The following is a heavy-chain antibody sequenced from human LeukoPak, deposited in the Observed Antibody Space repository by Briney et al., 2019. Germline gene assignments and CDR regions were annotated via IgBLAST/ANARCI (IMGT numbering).Heavy chain of an antibody. Sequence: AASVTVSCKASGGTFSSYAISWVRQAPGQGLEWMGGIIPIFGTANYAQKFQGRVTITADESTSTAYMELSSLRSEDTAVYYCARATYYDILTGYNYFDYWGQGTLVTVSS. CDR2: IIPIFGTA. CDR3: ARATYYDILTGYNYFDY. V-gene: IGHV1-69*13. D-gene: IGHD3-9*01. CDR1: GGTFSSYA. J-gene: IGHJ4*02.